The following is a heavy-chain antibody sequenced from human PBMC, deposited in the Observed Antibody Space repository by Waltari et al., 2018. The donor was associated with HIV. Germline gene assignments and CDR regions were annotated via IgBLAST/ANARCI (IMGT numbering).Heavy chain of an antibody. CDR2: IWYDGSKK. CDR3: ARSLDETRYFDY. V-gene: IGHV3-33*01. CDR1: GFTFSSYG. Sequence: QVQLVESGGGVVQPGRSLRLSCAASGFTFSSYGMHWVRQAPGKGLEWVAVIWYDGSKKYYADSVKGRVTISRDNSKNTLYLQMNSLRAEDTAVYYCARSLDETRYFDYWGQGTLVTVSS. D-gene: IGHD1-1*01. J-gene: IGHJ4*02.